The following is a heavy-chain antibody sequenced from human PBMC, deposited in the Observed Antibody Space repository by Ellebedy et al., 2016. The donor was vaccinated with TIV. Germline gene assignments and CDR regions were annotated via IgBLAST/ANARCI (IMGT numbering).Heavy chain of an antibody. CDR2: INAGNGNT. V-gene: IGHV1-3*01. CDR3: ARVSGYDLSNFDY. Sequence: AASVKVSCKASGYTFTSYAMHWVRQAPGQRLEWMGWINAGNGNTKYSQKFQGRVTITRDTSASTAYMELSSLRSEDTAVYYCARVSGYDLSNFDYWGQGTLVTVSS. CDR1: GYTFTSYA. D-gene: IGHD5-12*01. J-gene: IGHJ4*02.